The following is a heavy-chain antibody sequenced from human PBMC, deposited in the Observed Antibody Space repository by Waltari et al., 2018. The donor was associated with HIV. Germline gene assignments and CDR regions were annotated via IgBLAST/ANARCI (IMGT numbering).Heavy chain of an antibody. D-gene: IGHD4-17*01. Sequence: QVQLQQWGAGLLKPSETLSLTCAVYGGSFSGYYWSWIRQPPGKGLEWIGEINHSGSTNYNPSLKSRVTISVDTSKNQFSLKLSSVTAADTAVYYCAREHDYGDHPHYGMDVWGQGTTVTVSS. V-gene: IGHV4-34*01. CDR2: INHSGST. CDR3: AREHDYGDHPHYGMDV. CDR1: GGSFSGYY. J-gene: IGHJ6*02.